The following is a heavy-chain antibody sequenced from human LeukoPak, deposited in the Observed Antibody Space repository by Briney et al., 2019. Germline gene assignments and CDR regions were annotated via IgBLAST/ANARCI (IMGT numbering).Heavy chain of an antibody. V-gene: IGHV1-2*02. Sequence: GASVKVSCKASGYTFTGYYMHWVRQAPGQGLEWMGWINPNSGGTNYAQKFQGRVTMTRDTPISTAYMELSRLRSDDTAVYYCARATYCGGDCYPPDYWGQGTLVTVSS. CDR2: INPNSGGT. J-gene: IGHJ4*02. D-gene: IGHD2-21*02. CDR3: ARATYCGGDCYPPDY. CDR1: GYTFTGYY.